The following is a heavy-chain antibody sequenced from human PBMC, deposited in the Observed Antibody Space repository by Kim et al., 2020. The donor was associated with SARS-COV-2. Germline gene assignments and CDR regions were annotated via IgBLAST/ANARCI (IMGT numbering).Heavy chain of an antibody. D-gene: IGHD1-26*01. CDR3: ASGDHSEWELLGWYFDL. CDR1: GGTFSSYA. V-gene: IGHV1-69*04. CDR2: IIPILGIA. J-gene: IGHJ2*01. Sequence: SVKVSCKASGGTFSSYAISWVRQAPGQGLEWMGRIIPILGIANYAQKFQGRVTITADKSTSTAYMELSSLRSEDTAVYYCASGDHSEWELLGWYFDLWGRGTLVTVSS.